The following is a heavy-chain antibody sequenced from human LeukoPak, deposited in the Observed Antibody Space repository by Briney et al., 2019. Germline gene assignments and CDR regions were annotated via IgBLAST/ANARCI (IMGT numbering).Heavy chain of an antibody. V-gene: IGHV1-46*01. Sequence: ASVKVSCKASGYTFTTYYMHWVRQAPGQGLEWMGIINPSGGSTNYAQKFQGRVTMTRDMSTSTVYTELSSLRSEDTAVYYCARRGNYYYYMDVWGKGTPVTVSS. D-gene: IGHD3-16*01. CDR1: GYTFTTYY. J-gene: IGHJ6*03. CDR3: ARRGNYYYYMDV. CDR2: INPSGGST.